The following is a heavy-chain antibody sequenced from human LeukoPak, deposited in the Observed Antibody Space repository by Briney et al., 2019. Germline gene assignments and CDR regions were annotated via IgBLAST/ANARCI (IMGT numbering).Heavy chain of an antibody. CDR3: AKDLKRGRYYGFGAFDI. Sequence: GGYLRRSGAASGFTFSSYAMSWVRQAPGKGLEWVSAISVSGGSTYYADSVKGRFTIPRDNSRNTLYLQMNSLRAEDTAVYYCAKDLKRGRYYGFGAFDIWGQGTMVTVSS. J-gene: IGHJ3*02. V-gene: IGHV3-23*01. CDR1: GFTFSSYA. CDR2: ISVSGGST. D-gene: IGHD1-26*01.